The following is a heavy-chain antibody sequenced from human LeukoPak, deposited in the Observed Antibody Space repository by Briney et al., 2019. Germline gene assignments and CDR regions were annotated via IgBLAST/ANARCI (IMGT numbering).Heavy chain of an antibody. Sequence: PGESLRLSCVGSGFTFSAYWMTWVRQAPGKGLEWVANINKDRSEKKYVDSVKGRFSISRDNAGKSVYLKMNSLRVEDTAIYYCARGRARGGHVDFCDYWGQGILVTVSS. D-gene: IGHD3-10*01. CDR1: GFTFSAYW. CDR2: INKDRSEK. V-gene: IGHV3-7*03. CDR3: ARGRARGGHVDFCDY. J-gene: IGHJ4*02.